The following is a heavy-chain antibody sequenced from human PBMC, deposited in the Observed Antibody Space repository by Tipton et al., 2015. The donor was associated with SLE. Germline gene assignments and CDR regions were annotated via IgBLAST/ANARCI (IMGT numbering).Heavy chain of an antibody. CDR3: ARDGGDMVRGVLYY. Sequence: TLSLTCAVYGGSFSGYYWSWIRQPPGKGLEWIGEINHSGSTNYNPSLKSRVTISVDTSKNQFSLKLSSVTAADTAVYYCARDGGDMVRGVLYYWGQGTLVTVSS. CDR1: GGSFSGYY. J-gene: IGHJ4*02. D-gene: IGHD3-10*01. CDR2: INHSGST. V-gene: IGHV4-34*01.